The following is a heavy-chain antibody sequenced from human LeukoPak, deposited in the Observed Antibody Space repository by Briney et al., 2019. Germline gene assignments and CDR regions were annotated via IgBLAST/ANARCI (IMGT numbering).Heavy chain of an antibody. Sequence: SETLSLTCTVSSGSISSSGSYWGWIRQPPGKGLEWIASISYSGSTYYNPSLRSRVTISVDTSKNQFSLNLNFVTAADTAVYYSIGYTSTHFAIDYWGQGTLVNVSS. CDR2: ISYSGST. V-gene: IGHV4-39*01. D-gene: IGHD6-13*01. CDR1: SGSISSSGSY. J-gene: IGHJ4*02. CDR3: IGYTSTHFAIDY.